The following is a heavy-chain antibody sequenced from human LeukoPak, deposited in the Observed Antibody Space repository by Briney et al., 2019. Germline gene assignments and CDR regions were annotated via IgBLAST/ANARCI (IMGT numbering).Heavy chain of an antibody. Sequence: GGSLRLSCAASGFTFSDYYMSWIRQAPGKGLEWVSYISSSGSTIYYADSVKGRFTISRDNAKNSLYLQMNSLRAEDTALYYCAREDIAVAGTFDYWGQGTLVTVSS. D-gene: IGHD6-19*01. CDR2: ISSSGSTI. V-gene: IGHV3-11*01. J-gene: IGHJ4*02. CDR1: GFTFSDYY. CDR3: AREDIAVAGTFDY.